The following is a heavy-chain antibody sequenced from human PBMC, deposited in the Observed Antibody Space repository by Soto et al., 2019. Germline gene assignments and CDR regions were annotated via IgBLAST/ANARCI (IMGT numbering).Heavy chain of an antibody. D-gene: IGHD4-17*01. J-gene: IGHJ4*02. Sequence: QVQLVQSGAEVKKPGASVKVSCKASGYTFTSYGISWVRQAPGQGLEWMGWISAYNGNTNYAQKLQGRVTMTTDTSTSTAYMELRSLRSDDTAVYYCARGGYEDDYGDLPDWGSFPDYWGQGTLVTVSS. CDR2: ISAYNGNT. CDR1: GYTFTSYG. CDR3: ARGGYEDDYGDLPDWGSFPDY. V-gene: IGHV1-18*01.